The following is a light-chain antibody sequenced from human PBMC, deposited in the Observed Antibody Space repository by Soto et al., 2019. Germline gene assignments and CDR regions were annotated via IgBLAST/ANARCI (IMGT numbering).Light chain of an antibody. Sequence: QSALTQPASVSGSPGQSITISCTGTSSNVGGYNYVSWYQQHPGKAPKLIIYEVSNRPSGVSNRFSGSKSGNTASLTISGLQAEDEADYYCSSYTSSRTLWVFGGGTKVTVL. V-gene: IGLV2-14*01. CDR2: EVS. J-gene: IGLJ3*02. CDR3: SSYTSSRTLWV. CDR1: SSNVGGYNY.